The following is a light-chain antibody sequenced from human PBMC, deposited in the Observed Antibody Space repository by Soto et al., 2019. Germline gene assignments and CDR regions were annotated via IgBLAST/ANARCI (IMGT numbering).Light chain of an antibody. V-gene: IGKV3-20*01. CDR3: QQDGSSTIT. CDR2: GAS. CDR1: QTLISKY. Sequence: IVLSNSPGTLSLSPGERATLSCRASQTLISKYLAWYQQKPGQAPRLLIYGASSRATGIPDRFSGSGSGTDFTLTISSLEPEDFAVYYCQQDGSSTITFGQGTRLEVK. J-gene: IGKJ5*01.